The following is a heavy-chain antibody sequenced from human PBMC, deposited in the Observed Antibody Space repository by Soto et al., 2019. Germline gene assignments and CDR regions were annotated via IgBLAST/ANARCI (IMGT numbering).Heavy chain of an antibody. J-gene: IGHJ4*02. CDR1: GGSISSYY. D-gene: IGHD3-10*01. V-gene: IGHV4-59*01. CDR3: ARDGFGGPYYFDY. Sequence: SETLSLTCTVSGGSISSYYWSWIRQPPGKGLEWIGYIYYSGSTNYNPSLKSRVTISVDTSKNQFSLKLSSVTAADTAVYYCARDGFGGPYYFDYWGQGTLVTLSS. CDR2: IYYSGST.